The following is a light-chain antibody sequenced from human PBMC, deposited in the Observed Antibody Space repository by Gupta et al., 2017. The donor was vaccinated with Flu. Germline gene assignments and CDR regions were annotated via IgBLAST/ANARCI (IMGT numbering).Light chain of an antibody. Sequence: SYELTQPPSVSVSPGQTARITCSGDALQKQYAHWYQQKPCQAPVVVIYKDIERPSGITERFSGSSSGTTLTLTISGVEADDEADYYCQSADSSGSYVFGTGTKVTVL. CDR1: ALQKQY. V-gene: IGLV3-25*02. J-gene: IGLJ1*01. CDR3: QSADSSGSYV. CDR2: KDI.